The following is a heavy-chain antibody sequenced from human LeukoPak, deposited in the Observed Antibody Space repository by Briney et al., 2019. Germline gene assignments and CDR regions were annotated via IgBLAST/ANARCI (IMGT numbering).Heavy chain of an antibody. CDR3: ARDLTYGGNSPRFDS. V-gene: IGHV4-39*02. Sequence: SETLSLTCTVSGGSISSSSYYWGWIRQPPGKGLEWIGSIYYSGSTYYNPSLKSRVTISVDTSKNQFSLKLSSVTAADTAVYYCARDLTYGGNSPRFDSWGQGTLVTVSS. CDR2: IYYSGST. CDR1: GGSISSSSYY. D-gene: IGHD4-23*01. J-gene: IGHJ4*02.